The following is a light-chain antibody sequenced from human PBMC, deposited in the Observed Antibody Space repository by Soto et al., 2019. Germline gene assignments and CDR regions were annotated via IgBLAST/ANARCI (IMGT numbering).Light chain of an antibody. CDR1: QSVSSTY. CDR3: QQRSNWPMYT. Sequence: EIVLTQSPGTLSMSPGERATLSCRASQSVSSTYLAWYQQKPGQAPRLLIYGASSRATGIPDRFSGSGSETDFTLTISSLEPEDFAVYYCQQRSNWPMYTFGQGTKVDIK. V-gene: IGKV3D-20*02. J-gene: IGKJ2*01. CDR2: GAS.